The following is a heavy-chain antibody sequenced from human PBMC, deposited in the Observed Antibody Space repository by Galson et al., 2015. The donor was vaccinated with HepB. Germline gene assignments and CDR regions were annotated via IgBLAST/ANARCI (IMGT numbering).Heavy chain of an antibody. CDR1: GFTFSSYC. CDR2: ISSSSSYI. CDR3: ASISRSYSSGWYSTDY. V-gene: IGHV3-21*01. J-gene: IGHJ4*02. D-gene: IGHD6-19*01. Sequence: SLRLSCAASGFTFSSYCMNWVRQAPGKGLEWVSSISSSSSYIYYADSVKGRFTISRDNAKNSLYLQMNSLRAEDTAVYYCASISRSYSSGWYSTDYWGQGTLVTVSS.